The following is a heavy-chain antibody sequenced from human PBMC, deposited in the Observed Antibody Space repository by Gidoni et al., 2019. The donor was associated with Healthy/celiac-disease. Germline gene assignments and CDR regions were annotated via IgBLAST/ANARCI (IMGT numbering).Heavy chain of an antibody. CDR1: GYTFTGDY. CDR2: INPNSGGT. J-gene: IGHJ4*02. Sequence: QVQLVQSGAEVKKPGASVKVSCKASGYTFTGDYMHWVRQAPGQGLEWRGWINPNSGGTNYAQKLQGRVTMTRDTSISTAYMELSRLRSDDTAVYYCARWDDILTGYYNFDYWGQGTLVTVSS. CDR3: ARWDDILTGYYNFDY. V-gene: IGHV1-2*02. D-gene: IGHD3-9*01.